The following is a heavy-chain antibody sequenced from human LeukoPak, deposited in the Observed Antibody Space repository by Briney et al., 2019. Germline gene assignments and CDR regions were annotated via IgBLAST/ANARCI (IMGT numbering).Heavy chain of an antibody. D-gene: IGHD3-22*01. CDR2: IRYDGSNK. J-gene: IGHJ4*02. V-gene: IGHV3-30*02. CDR3: AKDIKPMIVVVSDFDY. Sequence: GGSLRLSCAASGFTFSSYGMHWVRQAPGKGLEWVAFIRYDGSNKYYADSVEGRFTVSRDNTKNTLYLQMNSLSAEDTAVYYCAKDIKPMIVVVSDFDYWGQGTLVTVSS. CDR1: GFTFSSYG.